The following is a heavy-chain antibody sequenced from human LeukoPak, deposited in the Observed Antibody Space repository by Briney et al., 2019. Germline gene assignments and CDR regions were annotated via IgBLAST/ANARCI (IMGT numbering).Heavy chain of an antibody. D-gene: IGHD1-1*01. Sequence: SETLSLTCTVSGGSISRYYWSWIRQPPGKGLEWIGYISYSGSTNFNPYLKSRVTISVDTSKNQFSLKLSSVTAADTAVYYCAREGTAGTNLNWFDPWGQGTLVTVSS. CDR3: AREGTAGTNLNWFDP. CDR1: GGSISRYY. V-gene: IGHV4-59*01. J-gene: IGHJ5*02. CDR2: ISYSGST.